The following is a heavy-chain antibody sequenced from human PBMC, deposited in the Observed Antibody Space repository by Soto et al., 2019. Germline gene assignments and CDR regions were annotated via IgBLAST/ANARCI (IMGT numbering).Heavy chain of an antibody. CDR3: ARHSAFTNFDP. V-gene: IGHV4-39*01. CDR2: IHYSGST. J-gene: IGHJ5*02. CDR1: GGSISSSSYY. D-gene: IGHD3-10*01. Sequence: SETLSLTCTVSGGSISSSSYYWGWIRQPPGKGLEWTGSIHYSGSTYYNPSLKRRVTISVDTSKNQFSLKLSSVTAADTAVYYCARHSAFTNFDPWGQGTLVTVSS.